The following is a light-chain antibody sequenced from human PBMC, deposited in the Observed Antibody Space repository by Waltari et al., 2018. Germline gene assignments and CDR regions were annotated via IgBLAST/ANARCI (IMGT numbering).Light chain of an antibody. J-gene: IGKJ2*01. CDR3: QKSYNSPYT. V-gene: IGKV1-39*01. Sequence: DIQMTQSPSSLSASVGDRVTITCRASQSISTYLNWYQQRPGKAPKLLIYAASSLQSGVPSRFSGTGSETDFTLTISSLQPEDFATYYCQKSYNSPYTFGQWTKLEIK. CDR2: AAS. CDR1: QSISTY.